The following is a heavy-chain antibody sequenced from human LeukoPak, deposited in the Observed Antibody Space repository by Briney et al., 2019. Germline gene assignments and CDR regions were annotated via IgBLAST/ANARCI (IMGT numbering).Heavy chain of an antibody. CDR3: ARRIPAAAPWSFDY. CDR1: GYSFTSYW. J-gene: IGHJ4*02. D-gene: IGHD6-13*01. CDR2: IYPGDSDT. V-gene: IGHV5-51*01. Sequence: PGESLKISCKGSGYSFTSYWIGWVRQMPGKGLEWMGIIYPGDSDTRYSPSFQGQVTISVDKSISTAYLQWSSLKASDTAIYYCARRIPAAAPWSFDYWGQGTLVTVSS.